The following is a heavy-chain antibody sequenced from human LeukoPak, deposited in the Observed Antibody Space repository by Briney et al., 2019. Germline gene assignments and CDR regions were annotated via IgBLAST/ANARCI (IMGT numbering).Heavy chain of an antibody. D-gene: IGHD2-2*01. Sequence: ASVKVSCKASGYTFTSYGISWVRQAPGQGLEWMGWINPNSGGTNYAQKFQGRVTMTRDTSISTAYMELSRLRSDDTAVYYCARASGVVVPADDAFDIWGQGTMVTVSS. J-gene: IGHJ3*02. CDR1: GYTFTSYG. V-gene: IGHV1-2*02. CDR2: INPNSGGT. CDR3: ARASGVVVPADDAFDI.